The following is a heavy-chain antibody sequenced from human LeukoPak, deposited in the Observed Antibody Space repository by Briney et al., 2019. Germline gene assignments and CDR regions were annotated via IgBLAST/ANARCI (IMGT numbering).Heavy chain of an antibody. CDR1: GFTFSSYA. D-gene: IGHD6-19*01. V-gene: IGHV3-23*01. J-gene: IGHJ6*02. Sequence: PGGSLRLSCAASGFTFSSYAMSWVRQAPGEGLEWVSAISGSGGSTYYADSVKGRFTISRDNSKNTLYLQMNSRTAEDTAVYYCAKDAAGEQWLVIYYYYGMDVWGQGTTVTASS. CDR3: AKDAAGEQWLVIYYYYGMDV. CDR2: ISGSGGST.